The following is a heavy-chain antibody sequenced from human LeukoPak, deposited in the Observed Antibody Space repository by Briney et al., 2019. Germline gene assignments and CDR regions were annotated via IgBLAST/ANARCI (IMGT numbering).Heavy chain of an antibody. CDR1: GFTVSSNY. CDR2: IYSGGST. D-gene: IGHD5-24*01. CDR3: ARGAGTRDGYNYDY. Sequence: GGSLRLSCAASGFTVSSNYMSWVRQAPGKGLEWVSVIYSGGSTYYADSVKGRFTISRDNSKNTLYLQMSSLRAEDAAVYYCARGAGTRDGYNYDYWGQGTLVTVSS. J-gene: IGHJ4*02. V-gene: IGHV3-53*01.